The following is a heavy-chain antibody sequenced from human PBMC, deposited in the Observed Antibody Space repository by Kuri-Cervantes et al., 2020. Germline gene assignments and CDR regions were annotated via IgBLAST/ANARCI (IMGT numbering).Heavy chain of an antibody. V-gene: IGHV1-3*01. J-gene: IGHJ4*02. CDR2: MNAGNGNK. CDR1: GYTFTSYA. D-gene: IGHD6-19*01. CDR3: ARLSSGGSGWPFDY. Sequence: ASVKVTCKASGYTFTSYAMHWVRQAPGQRLEWMGWMNAGNGNKKYSQKFQGRVTITRDTSASTAYLELSSLRSEDTAVYYCARLSSGGSGWPFDYWGQGTLVTVSS.